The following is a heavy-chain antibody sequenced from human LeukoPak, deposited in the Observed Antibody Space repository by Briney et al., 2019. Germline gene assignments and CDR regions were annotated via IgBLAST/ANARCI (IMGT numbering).Heavy chain of an antibody. CDR1: GGSFSGYY. V-gene: IGHV4-34*01. CDR2: INHSGST. CDR3: ARGGVAETNH. J-gene: IGHJ5*02. Sequence: PSETLSLTCAVYGGSFSGYYWSWIRQPPGKGLEWIGEINHSGSTNYNPSLKSRVTISVDTSKNQFSLKLSSVTAADTAVYYCARGGVAETNHWGQGTLVTVSS. D-gene: IGHD3-3*01.